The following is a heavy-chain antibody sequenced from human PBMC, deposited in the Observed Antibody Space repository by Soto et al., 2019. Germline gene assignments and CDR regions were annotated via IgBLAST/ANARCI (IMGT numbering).Heavy chain of an antibody. J-gene: IGHJ5*02. CDR2: IYYSGST. V-gene: IGHV4-39*01. CDR3: ARHREDIVLVPALNWFDP. CDR1: GGSISSSSYY. D-gene: IGHD2-2*01. Sequence: QLQLQESGPGLVKPSETLSLTCTVSGGSISSSSYYWGWIRQPPGKGLEWIGSIYYSGSTYYNPSLKSRVTISVDTSKNQFSLKLSSVTAADTAVYYCARHREDIVLVPALNWFDPWGQGTLVTVSS.